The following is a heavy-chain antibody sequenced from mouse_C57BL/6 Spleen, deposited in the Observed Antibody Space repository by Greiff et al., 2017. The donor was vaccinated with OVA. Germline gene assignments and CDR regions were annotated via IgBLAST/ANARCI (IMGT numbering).Heavy chain of an antibody. CDR1: GYTFTNYW. CDR2: IDPSDSET. V-gene: IGHV1-52*01. J-gene: IGHJ3*01. CDR3: ARWQAQGFAY. Sequence: QVQLKQPGAELVRPGSSVKLSCKASGYTFTNYWMHWVKQRPIQGLEWIGNIDPSDSETHYNQKFKDKATLTVDKSSSTAYMQLSSLTSEDSAVYYCARWQAQGFAYWGQGTLVTVSA. D-gene: IGHD3-2*02.